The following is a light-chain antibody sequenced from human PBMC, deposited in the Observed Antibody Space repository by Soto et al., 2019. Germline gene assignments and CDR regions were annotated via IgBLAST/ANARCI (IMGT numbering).Light chain of an antibody. CDR3: QQYGSSPLT. V-gene: IGKV1-39*01. CDR2: KAS. Sequence: DIQMTQSAPSLSASVGDRFTITSRASQSISNYLNWYQQKPGKAPQLLIYKASTLKSGVPFRFSGSGSGTAFTLTISRLEPEDFAVYYCQQYGSSPLTFGGGTKVDIK. J-gene: IGKJ4*01. CDR1: QSISNY.